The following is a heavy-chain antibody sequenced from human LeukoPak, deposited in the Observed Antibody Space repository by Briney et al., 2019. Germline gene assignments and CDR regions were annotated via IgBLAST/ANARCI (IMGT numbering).Heavy chain of an antibody. V-gene: IGHV1-2*02. J-gene: IGHJ3*02. Sequence: ASVKVSCKASGYTITGYYMHWVRQATGQGLEWMGWINPNTGSTNYAQKFQGRVTMTRDTSISTAYMELSRLRSDDTAVYYCTRVPGSPGPLDIWGQGTMVTVSS. CDR2: INPNTGST. D-gene: IGHD2-15*01. CDR3: TRVPGSPGPLDI. CDR1: GYTITGYY.